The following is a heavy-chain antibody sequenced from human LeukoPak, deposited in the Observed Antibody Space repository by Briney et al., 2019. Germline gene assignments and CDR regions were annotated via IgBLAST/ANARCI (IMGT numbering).Heavy chain of an antibody. D-gene: IGHD2-15*01. CDR1: GGSFSGYY. CDR3: ARSQVEEYMDV. Sequence: SETLSLTCAVYGGSFSGYYWSWIRQPPGKGLEWIASVYYSGHTYYNPSLKSRVTISADTSKNQFSLKVSSVTAADTAVYYCARSQVEEYMDVWGRGTTVAVSS. V-gene: IGHV4-34*01. J-gene: IGHJ6*03. CDR2: VYYSGHT.